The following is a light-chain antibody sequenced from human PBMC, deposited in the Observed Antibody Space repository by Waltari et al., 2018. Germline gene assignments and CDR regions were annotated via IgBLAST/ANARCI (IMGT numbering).Light chain of an antibody. CDR1: RSNIGSHT. CDR2: SNN. J-gene: IGLJ2*01. Sequence: QSVLTQSPSASGTPGQRVTISCSGSRSNIGSHTVKCYLQLPGTAPKLLIYSNNQRPSGVPDRFSGSKSGTSASLAIRGLQSEDEANYYCAPWDDSLNDRVIGGGTKPTVL. CDR3: APWDDSLNDRV. V-gene: IGLV1-44*01.